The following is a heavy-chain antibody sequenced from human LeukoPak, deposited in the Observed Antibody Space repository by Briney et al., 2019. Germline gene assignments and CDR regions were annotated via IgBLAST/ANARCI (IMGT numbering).Heavy chain of an antibody. CDR2: IYYSGNT. CDR3: ARHGSDGFDY. D-gene: IGHD2-21*02. CDR1: GGSVTSGDYY. J-gene: IGHJ4*02. Sequence: SETLSLTCFVSGGSVTSGDYYWSWVRQPPGRGLEWIGYIYYSGNTNYNSSLKSRVSVSVDTSKNQFSLKLTSVTAADTAGYYCARHGSDGFDYWGQGTVVTVSS. V-gene: IGHV4-30-4*01.